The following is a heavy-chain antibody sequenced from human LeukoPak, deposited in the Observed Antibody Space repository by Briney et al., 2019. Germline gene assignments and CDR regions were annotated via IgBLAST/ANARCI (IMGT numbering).Heavy chain of an antibody. CDR3: AREGLNMVRGVIPKEAWGWFDP. Sequence: SETLSLTCTVSGGSISSYYWGWIRQPPGKGLEWIGNIYHSGSSYYNPSLKSRVTISVDTSKNQFSLKLSSVTAADTAVYYCAREGLNMVRGVIPKEAWGWFDPWGQGTLVTVSS. CDR2: IYHSGSS. CDR1: GGSISSYY. D-gene: IGHD3-10*01. V-gene: IGHV4-38-2*02. J-gene: IGHJ5*02.